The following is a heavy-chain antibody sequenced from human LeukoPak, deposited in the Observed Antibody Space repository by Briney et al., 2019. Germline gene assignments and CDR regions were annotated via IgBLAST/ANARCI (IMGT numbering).Heavy chain of an antibody. CDR3: AKSPTRYYDSSGGDYFDY. CDR1: GFTFSSYA. Sequence: QAGGSLRLSCAASGFTFSSYAMSWVRQAPGKGLEWVSAISGSGGSTYYADSVKGRFTISRDNSKNTLYLQMNSLRAEDTAVYYCAKSPTRYYDSSGGDYFDYWGQGTLVTVSS. CDR2: ISGSGGST. D-gene: IGHD3-22*01. J-gene: IGHJ4*02. V-gene: IGHV3-23*01.